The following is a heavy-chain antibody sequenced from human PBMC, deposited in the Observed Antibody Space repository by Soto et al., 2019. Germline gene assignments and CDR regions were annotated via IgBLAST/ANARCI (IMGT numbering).Heavy chain of an antibody. CDR2: VYNSGNT. D-gene: IGHD6-19*01. CDR1: GDSMPGYF. J-gene: IGHJ4*02. CDR3: ARTHWVSGTEY. V-gene: IGHV4-4*07. Sequence: QVQLQESGQGLVKPSETLSLTCTVSGDSMPGYFWSWIWQPAGKALEWIGHVYNSGNTDYNPSLASRITMAVDTSKRQFSLKVKSVTAADTAVYYCARTHWVSGTEYWGQGILVTVSS.